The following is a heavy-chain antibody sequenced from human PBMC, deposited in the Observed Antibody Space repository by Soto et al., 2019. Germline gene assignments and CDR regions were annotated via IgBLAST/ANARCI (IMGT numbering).Heavy chain of an antibody. CDR2: INHSGST. J-gene: IGHJ4*02. D-gene: IGHD2-8*02. V-gene: IGHV4-34*01. CDR3: ARDKITGLFDY. Sequence: PSETLSLTCAVYGGSFSGYYWTWIRQPPGTGQEWSGEINHSGSTNYNPSLKCRVTISVDTSKNQFSLKLTSVSAADTAVYYCARDKITGLFDYWGQGTLVTVSS. CDR1: GGSFSGYY.